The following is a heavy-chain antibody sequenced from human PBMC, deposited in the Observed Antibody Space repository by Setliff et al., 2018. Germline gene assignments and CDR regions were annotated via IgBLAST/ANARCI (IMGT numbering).Heavy chain of an antibody. J-gene: IGHJ4*02. CDR1: GFTFSNHW. CDR2: IKQDGSDK. Sequence: GGSLRLSCAASGFTFSNHWMTWVRQAPGKGLEWVANIKQDGSDKYYVGSVKGRFTISRDNAKNSLYLQMSSLRAEDTAVYYCARWRSSSPDDFWGQGTLVTVSS. D-gene: IGHD6-6*01. CDR3: ARWRSSSPDDF. V-gene: IGHV3-7*03.